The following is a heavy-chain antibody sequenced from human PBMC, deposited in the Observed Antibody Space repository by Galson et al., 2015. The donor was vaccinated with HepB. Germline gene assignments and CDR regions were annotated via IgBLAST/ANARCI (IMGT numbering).Heavy chain of an antibody. Sequence: SLRLSCAVSGFTFNRYGMHWVRQAPGKGLEWVALIWSNGSNKHYTSSVMGRFTISRDNAKNTLYSQMNSLRAEDTAVYYCARADFWSGYRFDPWGQGTLVTVSS. CDR2: IWSNGSNK. CDR3: ARADFWSGYRFDP. CDR1: GFTFNRYG. V-gene: IGHV3-33*01. D-gene: IGHD3-3*01. J-gene: IGHJ5*02.